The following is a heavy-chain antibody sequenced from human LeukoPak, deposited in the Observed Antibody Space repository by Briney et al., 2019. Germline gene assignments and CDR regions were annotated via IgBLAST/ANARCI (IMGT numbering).Heavy chain of an antibody. Sequence: GGSLRLSFEASGFTFTTYTRHWVRQAPAKGLEYVSAVVGNGCTTYYANSVKGRFTISRDNSKHTVYLQMGSLRAEDTAMYYCARERAYYYFDYWGQGALVTVSS. CDR2: VVGNGCTT. D-gene: IGHD2-21*01. V-gene: IGHV3-64*01. J-gene: IGHJ4*02. CDR3: ARERAYYYFDY. CDR1: GFTFTTYT.